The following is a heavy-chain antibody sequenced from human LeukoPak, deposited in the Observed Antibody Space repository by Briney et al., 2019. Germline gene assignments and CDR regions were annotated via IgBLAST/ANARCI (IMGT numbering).Heavy chain of an antibody. J-gene: IGHJ4*02. CDR1: GYTFNSYA. CDR3: ARDQWFYAERQEQALHYYFDY. V-gene: IGHV1-3*01. CDR2: INAGNNNT. Sequence: GASVKVSCKASGYTFNSYAIHWVRQAPGQRLEWVGWINAGNNNTKYSQKFQGRVTITRDTSASTAYMELSSLRSEDTAVYYCARDQWFYAERQEQALHYYFDYWGQGTLITVSS. D-gene: IGHD3-22*01.